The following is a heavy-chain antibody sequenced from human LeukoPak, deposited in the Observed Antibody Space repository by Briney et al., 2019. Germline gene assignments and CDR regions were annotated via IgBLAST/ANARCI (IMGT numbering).Heavy chain of an antibody. J-gene: IGHJ5*02. CDR3: AGGGCSSTSCHPYYFDP. V-gene: IGHV5-51*01. Sequence: NTGESLKISCKGSGYSFTSYWIGWVRQMPGKGLEWMGMIYSGDSDTRYSPSFQGQVTISADKSISTAYLQWSSLKASDTAMYYCAGGGCSSTSCHPYYFDPWGQGTLVTVSS. D-gene: IGHD2-2*01. CDR2: IYSGDSDT. CDR1: GYSFTSYW.